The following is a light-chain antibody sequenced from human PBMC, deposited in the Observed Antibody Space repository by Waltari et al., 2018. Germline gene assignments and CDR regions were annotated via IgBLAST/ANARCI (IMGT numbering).Light chain of an antibody. J-gene: IGLJ1*01. Sequence: QSALTQPASVSGSPGQSITISCTGTSSDVGGYHFVSWYQQHPGKAPKLTIYDVSNRPSGVSNRFSGSKSGNTASLTISGLQAEDEADYYCSSYTSSSTPYVFGTGTKVTVL. CDR2: DVS. CDR3: SSYTSSSTPYV. V-gene: IGLV2-14*03. CDR1: SSDVGGYHF.